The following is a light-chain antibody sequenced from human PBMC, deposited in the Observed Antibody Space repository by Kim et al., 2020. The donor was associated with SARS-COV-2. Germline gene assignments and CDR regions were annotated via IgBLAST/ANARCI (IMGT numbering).Light chain of an antibody. Sequence: ALGQTVRIPCQGDSLGSYFASWYQQKPGQAPILVIYDENKRPSGIPDRFSASTSGNTASLTIAGAQADDEADYHCNSRDITGSHLIFGGGTQLTVL. V-gene: IGLV3-19*01. CDR2: DEN. CDR3: NSRDITGSHLI. J-gene: IGLJ2*01. CDR1: SLGSYF.